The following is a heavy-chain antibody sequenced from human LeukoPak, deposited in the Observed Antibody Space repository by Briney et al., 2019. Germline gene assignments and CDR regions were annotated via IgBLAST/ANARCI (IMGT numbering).Heavy chain of an antibody. D-gene: IGHD4-17*01. J-gene: IGHJ4*02. V-gene: IGHV3-23*01. Sequence: GGSLRLSCAASGVTLSSYAMSWARQAPGKGLEWVSGISSSGSGGNTYYADSVKGRFTISRDNSKNTLYLQMNSLRAEDTAVYYCASPPPDYGDYAPLWGQGTLVTVSS. CDR1: GVTLSSYA. CDR2: ISSSGSGGNT. CDR3: ASPPPDYGDYAPL.